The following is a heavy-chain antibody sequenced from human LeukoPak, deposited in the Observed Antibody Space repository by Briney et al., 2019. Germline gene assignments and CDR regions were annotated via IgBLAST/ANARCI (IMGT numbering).Heavy chain of an antibody. D-gene: IGHD2-15*01. CDR3: ARGDCSGGSCYLSLTTIDY. CDR1: GFTFSSYG. V-gene: IGHV3-30*02. CDR2: IRYDGSNK. Sequence: GGSLRLSCAASGFTFSSYGMHWVRQAPGKGLEWVAFIRYDGSNKYYADSVKGRFTISRDNSKNSLYLQMNSLRAEDTAVYYCARGDCSGGSCYLSLTTIDYWGQGTLVTVSS. J-gene: IGHJ4*02.